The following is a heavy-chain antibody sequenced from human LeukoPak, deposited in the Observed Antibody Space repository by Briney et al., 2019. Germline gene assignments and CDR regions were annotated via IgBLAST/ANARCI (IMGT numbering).Heavy chain of an antibody. D-gene: IGHD2-2*02. J-gene: IGHJ5*02. Sequence: PSETLSLTCTVSGGSISSSSYYWGWIRQPPGKGLEWIGSIYYSGSTYYNPSLKSRVTISVVTSKNQFSLKLSSVTAADTAVYYCARVPDCPSTSCYTLGWLDPWGQGTLVTVSS. CDR1: GGSISSSSYY. V-gene: IGHV4-39*01. CDR3: ARVPDCPSTSCYTLGWLDP. CDR2: IYYSGST.